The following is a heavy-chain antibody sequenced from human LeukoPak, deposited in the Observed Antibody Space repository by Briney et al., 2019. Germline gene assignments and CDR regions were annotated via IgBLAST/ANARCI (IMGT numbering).Heavy chain of an antibody. Sequence: ASVKVSCNASGSTFTIYGITWVRQAPGQGLEWMGWISAYNAYTYYSQKLQGRVTMTTDTSTSTAYMELRSLRSDDTAVYYCARDVLHRIHYDSSAYYPGSSYWGQGTLVTVSS. D-gene: IGHD3-22*01. V-gene: IGHV1-18*01. J-gene: IGHJ4*02. CDR2: ISAYNAYT. CDR3: ARDVLHRIHYDSSAYYPGSSY. CDR1: GSTFTIYG.